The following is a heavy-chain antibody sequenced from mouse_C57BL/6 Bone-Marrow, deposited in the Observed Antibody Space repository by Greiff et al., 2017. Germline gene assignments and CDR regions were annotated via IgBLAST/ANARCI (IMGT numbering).Heavy chain of an antibody. Sequence: EVKLLESGGGLVQPGGSLKLSCAASGIDFSRYWMSWVRRAPGKGLEWIGEINPDSSTINYAPSLKDKFIISRDNAKNTLYLQMSKVRSEDTALYYCARPDPGWLPFYWYFDVWGTGTTVTVSS. CDR3: ARPDPGWLPFYWYFDV. CDR2: INPDSSTI. V-gene: IGHV4-1*01. D-gene: IGHD2-3*01. J-gene: IGHJ1*03. CDR1: GIDFSRYW.